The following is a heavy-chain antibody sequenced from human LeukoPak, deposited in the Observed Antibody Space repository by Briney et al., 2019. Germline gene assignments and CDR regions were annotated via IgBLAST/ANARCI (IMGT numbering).Heavy chain of an antibody. Sequence: GGSLRLSCAASGFTLSSYAMSWVRQAPGKGLEWVANINQDGSEKYYVDSVKGRFTISRGSAKNSLYLQMNSLRAEDTAVYFCARDRKDDILTGYYRGRYYYYYYMDVWGKGTTVTVSS. V-gene: IGHV3-7*01. CDR2: INQDGSEK. CDR3: ARDRKDDILTGYYRGRYYYYYYMDV. J-gene: IGHJ6*03. D-gene: IGHD3-9*01. CDR1: GFTLSSYA.